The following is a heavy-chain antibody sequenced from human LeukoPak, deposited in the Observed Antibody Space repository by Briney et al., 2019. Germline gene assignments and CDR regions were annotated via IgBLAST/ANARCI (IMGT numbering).Heavy chain of an antibody. Sequence: GGSLRLSCAASGFTFSSSGMHWVRQAPGKGLEWVAVISYDGSNKYYADSVKGRFTISRDNSKNTLYLQMNSLRAEDTAVYYCAKDTFYDFWSGYSVDYWGQGTLVAVSS. J-gene: IGHJ4*02. CDR1: GFTFSSSG. V-gene: IGHV3-30*18. D-gene: IGHD3-3*01. CDR3: AKDTFYDFWSGYSVDY. CDR2: ISYDGSNK.